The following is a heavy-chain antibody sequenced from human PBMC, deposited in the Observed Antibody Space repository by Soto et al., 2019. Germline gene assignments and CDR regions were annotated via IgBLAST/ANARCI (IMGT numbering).Heavy chain of an antibody. J-gene: IGHJ4*02. V-gene: IGHV3-21*01. CDR2: IGGSSGHI. CDR1: GFTFSSYG. D-gene: IGHD2-8*01. Sequence: PGGSLRLSCAASGFTFSSYGMHWVRQAPEKGLEWVSSIGGSSGHIYYADSLKGRFTISRDNAKNSLYLQMNSLRVDDTAVYYCARTNGAYSNYFDYWGQGTLVTVSS. CDR3: ARTNGAYSNYFDY.